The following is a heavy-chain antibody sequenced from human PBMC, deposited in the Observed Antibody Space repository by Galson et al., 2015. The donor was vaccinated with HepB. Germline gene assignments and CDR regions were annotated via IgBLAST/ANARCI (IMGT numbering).Heavy chain of an antibody. J-gene: IGHJ3*02. CDR2: INPSGGST. Sequence: SVKVSCKASGYTFTSYYIHWVRQAPGQGLEWMGIINPSGGSTTYAQKFQGRVTMTRDTSTSTVYMELSSLRAEDTAVYYCAKDRITMIVAGAFDIWGQGTMVTVSS. D-gene: IGHD3-22*01. CDR1: GYTFTSYY. CDR3: AKDRITMIVAGAFDI. V-gene: IGHV1-46*01.